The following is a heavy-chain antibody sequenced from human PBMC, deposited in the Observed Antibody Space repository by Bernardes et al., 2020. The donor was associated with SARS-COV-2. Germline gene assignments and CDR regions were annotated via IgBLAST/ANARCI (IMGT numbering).Heavy chain of an antibody. J-gene: IGHJ5*02. V-gene: IGHV3-74*01. CDR3: AIDVAGEHST. CDR1: GYTFSRFW. D-gene: IGHD3-16*01. CDR2: IDNYGSTI. Sequence: GSLRLSCAASGYTFSRFWMHWVRQVPGKGLVWVSRIDNYGSTINYADSVKGRFTISRDNSRNTLYLQMNNLRAEDTAVYYCAIDVAGEHSTWGQGTLVTVSS.